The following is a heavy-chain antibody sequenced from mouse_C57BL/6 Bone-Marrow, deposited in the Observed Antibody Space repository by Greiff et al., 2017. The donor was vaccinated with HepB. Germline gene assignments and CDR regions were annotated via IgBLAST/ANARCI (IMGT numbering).Heavy chain of an antibody. Sequence: VQLKESGPELVKPGASVKMSCKASGYTFTDYNMHWVKQSHGKSLEWIGYINPNNGGTSYNQKFKGKATLTVNKSSSTAYMELRSLTSEDSAVYYCARGYYGNSWFAYWGQGTLVTVSA. J-gene: IGHJ3*01. CDR3: ARGYYGNSWFAY. V-gene: IGHV1-22*01. D-gene: IGHD2-1*01. CDR1: GYTFTDYN. CDR2: INPNNGGT.